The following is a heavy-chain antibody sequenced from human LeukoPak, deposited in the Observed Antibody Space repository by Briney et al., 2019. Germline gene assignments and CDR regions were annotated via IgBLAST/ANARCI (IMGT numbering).Heavy chain of an antibody. CDR1: GYTFTSYG. D-gene: IGHD1-1*01. CDR3: AREKTGGRFYYYYYGMDV. V-gene: IGHV1-18*01. J-gene: IGHJ6*02. CDR2: ISAYNGNT. Sequence: GASAKVSCKASGYTFTSYGISWVRQAPGQGLEWMGWISAYNGNTNYAQKLQGRVTMTTDTSTSTAYMELRSLRSDDTAVYYCAREKTGGRFYYYYYGMDVWGQGTTVTVSS.